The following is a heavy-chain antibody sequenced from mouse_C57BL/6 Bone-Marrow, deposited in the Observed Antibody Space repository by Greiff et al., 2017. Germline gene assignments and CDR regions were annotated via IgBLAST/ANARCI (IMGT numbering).Heavy chain of an antibody. CDR1: GYSFTAYN. V-gene: IGHV1-39*01. CDR3: ARGDYDPLAY. CDR2: INPNYGTT. Sequence: EVPLQESGPGLVQPAPSVRISCKASGYSFTAYNMNWVKQSNGKSLEWIGVINPNYGTTNYNQKFKGKATLTVDQSSSTAYMQLNSRTSEDSAVYYCARGDYDPLAYWGQGTLVTVSA. D-gene: IGHD2-4*01. J-gene: IGHJ3*01.